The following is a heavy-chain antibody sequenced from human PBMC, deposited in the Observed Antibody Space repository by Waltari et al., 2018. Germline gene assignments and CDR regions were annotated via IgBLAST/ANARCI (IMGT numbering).Heavy chain of an antibody. CDR2: IIPIFGTA. CDR3: ARDKGRYSYFDY. Sequence: QVQLVPSGAEVKKPGSSVKVSCKASGGTFSSYAISWVRQAPGKGLEWMGGIIPIFGTANYAQKFQGRVTITTDESTSTAYMELSSLRSEDTAVYYCARDKGRYSYFDYWGQGTLVTVSS. CDR1: GGTFSSYA. D-gene: IGHD5-18*01. V-gene: IGHV1-69*05. J-gene: IGHJ4*02.